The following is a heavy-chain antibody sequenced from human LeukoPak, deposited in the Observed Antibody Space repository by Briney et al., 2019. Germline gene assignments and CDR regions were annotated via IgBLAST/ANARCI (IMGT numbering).Heavy chain of an antibody. V-gene: IGHV1-18*01. Sequence: ASGKVSCKAAGYTFTNYGISWVRQAPGQGLEWMGWISPYNGNTKSAQKVQGRVSMTTYKSTTTAYMELKSLTSDDTAVYYSARGGSDCSGGNCPYTWFDPWGQGTLVTVSS. CDR2: ISPYNGNT. J-gene: IGHJ5*02. D-gene: IGHD2-15*01. CDR1: GYTFTNYG. CDR3: ARGGSDCSGGNCPYTWFDP.